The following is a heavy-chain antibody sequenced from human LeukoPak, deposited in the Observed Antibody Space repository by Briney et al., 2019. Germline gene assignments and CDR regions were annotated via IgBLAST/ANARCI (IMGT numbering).Heavy chain of an antibody. CDR2: ISSSSSYV. V-gene: IGHV3-21*01. D-gene: IGHD6-13*01. Sequence: PGGSLRLSCAASGFTFSSYSMNWVRQAPGKGLEWVSSISSSSSYVYYADSVKGRFTISRDNAKNSLYLQMNSLRAEDTAVYYCATYSSSWGPYGMDVWGQGTTVTVSS. CDR3: ATYSSSWGPYGMDV. J-gene: IGHJ6*02. CDR1: GFTFSSYS.